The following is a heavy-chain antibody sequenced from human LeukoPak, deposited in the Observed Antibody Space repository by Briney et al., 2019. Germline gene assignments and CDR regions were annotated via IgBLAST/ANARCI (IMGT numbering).Heavy chain of an antibody. J-gene: IGHJ6*02. V-gene: IGHV3-23*01. CDR2: ISGSGGST. D-gene: IGHD2-15*01. CDR1: GFTFDDYA. Sequence: GGSLRLSCAASGFTFDDYAMHWVRQAPGKGLEWVSGISGSGGSTYYADSVKGRFTISRDNSKNTLYLQMNSLRAEDTAVYYCAKGGSSSYYYYYYGMDVWGQGTTVTVSS. CDR3: AKGGSSSYYYYYYGMDV.